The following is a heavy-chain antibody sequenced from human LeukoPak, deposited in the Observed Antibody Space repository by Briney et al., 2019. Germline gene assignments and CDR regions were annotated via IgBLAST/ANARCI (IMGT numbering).Heavy chain of an antibody. CDR3: VRGHLVGGWFKYDAFDI. CDR1: GFTFSSHGM. V-gene: IGHV4-39*07. Sequence: GSLRLSCAASGFTFSSHGMSWVRQAPGKGLEWIGNIFYSGSTYYSPSLKSRVTISLDTSRNQFSLKLNSVTAADTAVYYCVRGHLVGGWFKYDAFDIWGQGTMVTVSS. J-gene: IGHJ3*02. CDR2: IFYSGST. D-gene: IGHD6-19*01.